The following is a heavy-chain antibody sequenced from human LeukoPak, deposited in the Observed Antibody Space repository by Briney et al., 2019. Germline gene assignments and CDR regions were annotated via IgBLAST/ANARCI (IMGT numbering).Heavy chain of an antibody. CDR1: GGSISSYY. Sequence: PSETLSLTCTVSGGSISSYYWSWIRQPPGKGLEWIGYIYYSGSTNYNPSLKSRVTISVDTSKNQFSLKLSSVTAADTAVYYCARWYGSGSYPNWGQGTLVTVSS. D-gene: IGHD3-10*01. CDR2: IYYSGST. J-gene: IGHJ4*02. V-gene: IGHV4-59*08. CDR3: ARWYGSGSYPN.